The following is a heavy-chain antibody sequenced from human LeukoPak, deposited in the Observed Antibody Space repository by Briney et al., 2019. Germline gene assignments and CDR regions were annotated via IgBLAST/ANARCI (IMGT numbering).Heavy chain of an antibody. Sequence: GGSLRLSCAASGFTFSSYAMHWVRQAPGKGLEWVAVISYDGSNKYYADSVKGRFTISRDDSKNTLYLQMNSLRTEDTAIYYCASTRWHYYDSSGYLSDYWGQGTLVTVSS. D-gene: IGHD3-22*01. CDR1: GFTFSSYA. J-gene: IGHJ4*02. CDR2: ISYDGSNK. CDR3: ASTRWHYYDSSGYLSDY. V-gene: IGHV3-30-3*01.